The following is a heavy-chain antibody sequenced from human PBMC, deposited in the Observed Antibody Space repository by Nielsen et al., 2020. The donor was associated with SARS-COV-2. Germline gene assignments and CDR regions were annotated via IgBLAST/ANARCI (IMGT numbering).Heavy chain of an antibody. CDR3: AKDLEHGGNPTTDYFDL. V-gene: IGHV3-23*01. J-gene: IGHJ2*01. Sequence: GESLKISCAASGFTFSSYAMSWVRQAPGKGLEWVSAISGSGGSTYYADSVKGRFTISRDNSKNMLYLQMNSLRAEDTAVYYCAKDLEHGGNPTTDYFDLWGRGTLVTVSS. D-gene: IGHD4-23*01. CDR1: GFTFSSYA. CDR2: ISGSGGST.